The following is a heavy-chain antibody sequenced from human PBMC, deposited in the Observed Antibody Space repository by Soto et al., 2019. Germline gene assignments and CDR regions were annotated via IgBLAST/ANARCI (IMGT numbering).Heavy chain of an antibody. V-gene: IGHV3-30*18. J-gene: IGHJ4*02. CDR1: GFTFSSYG. CDR2: ISYDGSNK. D-gene: IGHD3-22*01. Sequence: GGSLRLSCAASGFTFSSYGMHWVRQAPGKGLEWVAVISYDGSNKYYADSVKGRFTISRDNSKNTLYLQMNSLRAEDTAVYYCAKEIYDSSGYYYWGQGTLVTVSS. CDR3: AKEIYDSSGYYY.